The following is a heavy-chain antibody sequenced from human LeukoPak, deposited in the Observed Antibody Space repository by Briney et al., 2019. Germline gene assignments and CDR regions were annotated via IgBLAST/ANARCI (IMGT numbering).Heavy chain of an antibody. V-gene: IGHV4-34*01. J-gene: IGHJ5*01. Sequence: SETLSLTCAVYGGPFSGHYWSCIRQPPGRGLEWIGEINHSGSTNYNPPLERRLTISVDTSKNQFSLKLTSVTAADTAVYFCASRRDGYVNPFDSWGRGTLVTVSS. D-gene: IGHD5-24*01. CDR2: INHSGST. CDR3: ASRRDGYVNPFDS. CDR1: GGPFSGHY.